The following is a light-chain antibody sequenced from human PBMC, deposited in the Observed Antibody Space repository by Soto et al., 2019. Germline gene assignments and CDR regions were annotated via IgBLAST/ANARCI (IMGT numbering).Light chain of an antibody. CDR1: QSVSRSY. CDR2: VAS. CDR3: QHYGDSSYT. V-gene: IGKV3-20*01. Sequence: EIVLTQSPGTLSLSPGERATLSCRASQSVSRSYLAWYQQKPGQAPRLLIYVASSRATGIPDRFTGSGSGTDFTLTISRLEPEDFAVYYCQHYGDSSYTFGQGTKLEI. J-gene: IGKJ2*01.